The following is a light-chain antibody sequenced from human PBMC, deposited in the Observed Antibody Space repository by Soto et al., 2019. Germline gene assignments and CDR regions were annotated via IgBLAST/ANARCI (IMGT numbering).Light chain of an antibody. V-gene: IGKV1-39*01. CDR3: QQSYSTPHT. CDR1: QDISQS. J-gene: IGKJ2*01. CDR2: AAH. Sequence: QMTQSPSSLSASLGDRVTVTCRASQDISQSVNWYQQKPGKAPKLLIYAAHSLESGVPSRFSGSGSGTDFALTISSLQPEDVATYFCQQSYSTPHTFGQGTMLQIK.